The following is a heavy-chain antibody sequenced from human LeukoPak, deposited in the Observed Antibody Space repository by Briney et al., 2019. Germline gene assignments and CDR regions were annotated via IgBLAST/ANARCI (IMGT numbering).Heavy chain of an antibody. CDR3: ARGSTYYYDSSGYYYGY. CDR2: MNPNSGNT. CDR1: GYTFTSYD. Sequence: GASVKVSCKASGYTFTSYDINWVRPAPGQGLEWMGWMNPNSGNTGYAQKFQGRVTMTRNTSISTAYMELSSLRSEDTAVYYCARGSTYYYDSSGYYYGYWGQGTLVSVSS. V-gene: IGHV1-8*01. D-gene: IGHD3-22*01. J-gene: IGHJ4*02.